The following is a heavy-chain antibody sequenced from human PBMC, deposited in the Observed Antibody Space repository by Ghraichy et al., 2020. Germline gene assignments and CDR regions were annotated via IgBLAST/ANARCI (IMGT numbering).Heavy chain of an antibody. CDR2: IYYSRST. D-gene: IGHD6-19*01. V-gene: IGHV4-30-4*01. CDR1: GGSISSGDYY. Sequence: SETLSLTCTVSGGSISSGDYYWSWIRQPPGQGLEWLVYIYYSRSTYYNPSLKSRVTISVDTSKNQFSLKMRSVTAADTAVYYCARTSRSGWYNDYWGQGTLVTVSS. J-gene: IGHJ4*02. CDR3: ARTSRSGWYNDY.